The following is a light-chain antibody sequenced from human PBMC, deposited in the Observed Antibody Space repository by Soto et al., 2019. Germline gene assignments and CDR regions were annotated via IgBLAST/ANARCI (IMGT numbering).Light chain of an antibody. CDR3: QQLNSYPLLT. CDR2: AAS. CDR1: QGISSY. J-gene: IGKJ4*01. Sequence: DIQLTQSPSFLSASVGDRVTITCRASQGISSYLAWYQQKPGKAPKLLIYAASTLQSGVPSRFSGSGSGTDFTLTISSLQPEDFATYYCQQLNSYPLLTFCGGTKVEIK. V-gene: IGKV1-9*01.